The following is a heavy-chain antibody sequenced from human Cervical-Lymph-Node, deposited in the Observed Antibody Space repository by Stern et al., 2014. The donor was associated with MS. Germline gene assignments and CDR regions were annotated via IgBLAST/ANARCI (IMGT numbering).Heavy chain of an antibody. V-gene: IGHV3-11*01. J-gene: IGHJ4*02. CDR3: VRGLGSYEDS. CDR1: GFSFSDYF. D-gene: IGHD3-10*01. CDR2: ISSSCDLI. Sequence: VQLVQSGGGLVKPGGSLRLSCAASGFSFSDYFMTWVRQAPGKGLEWLSYISSSCDLIHYGDSVRGRFTISRDNAKNSLDLQMNSLRVEDTAVYYCVRGLGSYEDSWGQGTLVTVSS.